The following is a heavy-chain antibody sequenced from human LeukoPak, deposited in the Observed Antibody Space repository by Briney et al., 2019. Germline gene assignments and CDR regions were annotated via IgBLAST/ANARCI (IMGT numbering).Heavy chain of an antibody. CDR3: AREANWYFDL. J-gene: IGHJ2*01. V-gene: IGHV3-7*01. CDR2: IKQDGSEK. CDR1: GFTCSSYW. Sequence: GGSLRLSCAASGFTCSSYWMSWVRQAPGKGLEWVANIKQDGSEKYYVDSVKGRFTISRDNAKNSLYLQMNSLRAEDMAVYYCAREANWYFDLWGRGTLVTVSS.